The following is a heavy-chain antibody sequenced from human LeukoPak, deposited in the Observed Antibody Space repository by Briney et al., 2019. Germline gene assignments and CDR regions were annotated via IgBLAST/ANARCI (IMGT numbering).Heavy chain of an antibody. Sequence: ASVKVSCKASGYTFTSYYMHWVRQAPGQGLEWMGIINPSDGSTNYARNFQGRVTMTTDTSTSTVYMEPSSLTSEDTAVYYCARVVADSSGWETLDYWGQGTLVTVSS. CDR2: INPSDGST. J-gene: IGHJ4*02. D-gene: IGHD6-19*01. CDR1: GYTFTSYY. V-gene: IGHV1-46*01. CDR3: ARVVADSSGWETLDY.